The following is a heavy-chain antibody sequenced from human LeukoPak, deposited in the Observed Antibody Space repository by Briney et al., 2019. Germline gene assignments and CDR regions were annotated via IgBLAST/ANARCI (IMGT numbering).Heavy chain of an antibody. D-gene: IGHD2/OR15-2a*01. J-gene: IGHJ4*02. Sequence: GGSLRLSCTASGFTFSYYDMNWVRQAPGKGLEWISYLSHTSRAEYFADSVRGRFTVSRDNAQNSFYLQMDSLRVEDTAVYYCARDHTSDHFFDSWGQGTLVTVSS. CDR3: ARDHTSDHFFDS. V-gene: IGHV3-48*01. CDR1: GFTFSYYD. CDR2: LSHTSRAE.